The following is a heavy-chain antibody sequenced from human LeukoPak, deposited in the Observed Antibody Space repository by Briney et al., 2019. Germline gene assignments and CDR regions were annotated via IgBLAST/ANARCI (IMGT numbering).Heavy chain of an antibody. Sequence: SQTLSLTCAFSGDSVSSNSAAWNWIRQSPSRGLEWLGRAYYRSKWYNDYAVSVKSRITINPDTSKNQFSLQLTSVTPEDTAVYYCARSPGDRDYFDYWGQGTLVTVSS. CDR3: ARSPGDRDYFDY. D-gene: IGHD7-27*01. CDR2: AYYRSKWYN. J-gene: IGHJ4*02. CDR1: GDSVSSNSAA. V-gene: IGHV6-1*01.